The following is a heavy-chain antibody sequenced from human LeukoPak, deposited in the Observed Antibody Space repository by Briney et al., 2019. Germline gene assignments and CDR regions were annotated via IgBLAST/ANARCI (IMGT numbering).Heavy chain of an antibody. J-gene: IGHJ5*02. V-gene: IGHV1-18*01. CDR3: ARDQLAYCGGDCYSGFDP. CDR2: ISAYNGNT. CDR1: GYTFTSYG. Sequence: ASVKVSCKASGYTFTSYGISWVRQAPGQGLEWMGWISAYNGNTNYAQKLQGRVTMTTDTSTSTAYMELRSLRSDDTAVYYCARDQLAYCGGDCYSGFDPWAREPWSPSPQ. D-gene: IGHD2-21*02.